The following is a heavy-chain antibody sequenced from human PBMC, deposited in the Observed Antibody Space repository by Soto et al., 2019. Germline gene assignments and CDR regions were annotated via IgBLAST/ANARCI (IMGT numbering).Heavy chain of an antibody. V-gene: IGHV4-39*01. CDR2: IYYSGST. CDR3: ARSPDSSGYYPRWYYYGMDV. CDR1: GGSISSSSYY. D-gene: IGHD3-22*01. Sequence: PSETLSLTCTVSGGSISSSSYYWGWIRQPPGKGLEWIGSIYYSGSTYYNPSLKSRVTISVDTSKNQFSLKLSSVTAADTAVYYCARSPDSSGYYPRWYYYGMDVWGQGTTVTVS. J-gene: IGHJ6*02.